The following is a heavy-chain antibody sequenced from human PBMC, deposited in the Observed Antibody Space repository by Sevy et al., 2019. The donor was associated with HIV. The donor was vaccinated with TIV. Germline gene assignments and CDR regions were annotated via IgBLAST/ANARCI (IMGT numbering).Heavy chain of an antibody. CDR3: ARGRWGGIDY. CDR2: ISSSGSTI. D-gene: IGHD3-10*01. CDR1: GFTFTTYE. J-gene: IGHJ4*02. V-gene: IGHV3-48*03. Sequence: GGSLRLSCAASGFTFTTYEMNWVRQAPGKGLEWVSYISSSGSTIYYADSLKGRFTISRDNAKNSLYLQMNSLRAEDTAVYYCARGRWGGIDYWGQGTLVTVSS.